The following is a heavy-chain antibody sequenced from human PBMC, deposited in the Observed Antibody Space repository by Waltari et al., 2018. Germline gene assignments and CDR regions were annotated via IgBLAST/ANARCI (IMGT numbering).Heavy chain of an antibody. CDR1: EYSVAHFC. Sequence: EVERVQSGAEVKTPGASLKISCKGSEYSVAHFCTGWVRQKPGRGLEWLGIIYPGDSETRYSPSFLGQVTMSADKSISTVYLQRTSLQTSDTAIYYCARHVKGGGGGGYIEYWGQGTRVTVSS. J-gene: IGHJ4*02. CDR3: ARHVKGGGGGGYIEY. D-gene: IGHD2-15*01. CDR2: IYPGDSET. V-gene: IGHV5-51*01.